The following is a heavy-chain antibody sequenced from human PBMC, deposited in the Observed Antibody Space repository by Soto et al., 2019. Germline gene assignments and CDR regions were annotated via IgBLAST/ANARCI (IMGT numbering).Heavy chain of an antibody. V-gene: IGHV1-58*01. D-gene: IGHD5-18*01. CDR3: AAPLSIRGYSYGFEY. J-gene: IGHJ4*02. CDR1: GFTLTNSA. CDR2: IDVGSGNT. Sequence: SVKVSCKASGFTLTNSAVQWVRQARGQRLEWIGWIDVGSGNTNYAQKFQERVSITRDLSTSTAYMELSSLRSEDTAVFYCAAPLSIRGYSYGFEYWGQGTLVTVSS.